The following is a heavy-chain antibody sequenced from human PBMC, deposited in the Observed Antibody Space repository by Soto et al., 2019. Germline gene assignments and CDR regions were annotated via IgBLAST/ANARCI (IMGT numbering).Heavy chain of an antibody. Sequence: VSVKVSCKASGFTLTNHAMQWVRQAPGQRLEWMGWINAGNGHTKYSQNFQGRVTITRDTSASTVYMELNSLISEDAAVYYCARGIWTMTRGAYYFDNWGQGTLVTVSS. CDR3: ARGIWTMTRGAYYFDN. CDR1: GFTLTNHA. J-gene: IGHJ4*02. CDR2: INAGNGHT. D-gene: IGHD3-10*01. V-gene: IGHV1-3*01.